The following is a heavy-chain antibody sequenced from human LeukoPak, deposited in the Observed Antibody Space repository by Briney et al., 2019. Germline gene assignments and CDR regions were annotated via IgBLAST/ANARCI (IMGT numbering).Heavy chain of an antibody. D-gene: IGHD3-16*01. Sequence: ASVKVSCKASGYTFTSYYMHWVRQAPGQGLEWMGIINPSGGSTTYAQKFQGRVTMTRDTSTSTVYMELRSLRSDDTAVYYCVSMITFGGVSYWGQGTLVTVSS. CDR2: INPSGGST. CDR1: GYTFTSYY. CDR3: VSMITFGGVSY. V-gene: IGHV1-46*03. J-gene: IGHJ4*02.